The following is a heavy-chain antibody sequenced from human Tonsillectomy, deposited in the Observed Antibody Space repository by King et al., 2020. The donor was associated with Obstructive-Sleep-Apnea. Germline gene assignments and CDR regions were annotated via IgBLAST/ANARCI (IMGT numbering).Heavy chain of an antibody. Sequence: VQLVQSGAEVKKPGASVKVSCEASGYTFATYGVHWVRQAPGQGPEWMGWINAGNGYTKYSQKFQDRFIITRDTSASTAYMELYSLRSEDTAVYYCAGDGGCMVRGVCEYYYGLDVWGQGTTVTVSS. CDR2: INAGNGYT. V-gene: IGHV1-3*01. CDR3: AGDGGCMVRGVCEYYYGLDV. CDR1: GYTFATYG. D-gene: IGHD3-10*01. J-gene: IGHJ6*02.